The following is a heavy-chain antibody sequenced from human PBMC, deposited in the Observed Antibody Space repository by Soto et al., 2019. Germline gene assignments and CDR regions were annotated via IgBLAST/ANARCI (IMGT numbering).Heavy chain of an antibody. CDR1: GGTISRYY. CDR2: MYNTGST. V-gene: IGHV4-59*01. CDR3: ARDLWGYCGTDCYPLDV. J-gene: IGHJ6*02. Sequence: QVQLQESGPGLVKPSETLSLTCTVSGGTISRYYWSWIRQPPGKGLEWIGYMYNTGSTVYNPSFNRRATISVDTSKNQFALKLNSVTAADTAVYYCARDLWGYCGTDCYPLDVWGQGTTVTVSS. D-gene: IGHD2-21*02.